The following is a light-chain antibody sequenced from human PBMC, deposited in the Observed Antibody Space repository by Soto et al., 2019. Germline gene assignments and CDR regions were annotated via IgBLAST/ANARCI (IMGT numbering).Light chain of an antibody. V-gene: IGKV3-11*01. Sequence: EILLTQSPATLSLSPGERATLSCRASQSVGSSLAWYQQKPGQAPRLLIYDASNRATGIPGRFSGSGSGTDFTLTISNLEPEEFAVYYCQQRSSWPWTFGQGAKVEIK. J-gene: IGKJ1*01. CDR2: DAS. CDR1: QSVGSS. CDR3: QQRSSWPWT.